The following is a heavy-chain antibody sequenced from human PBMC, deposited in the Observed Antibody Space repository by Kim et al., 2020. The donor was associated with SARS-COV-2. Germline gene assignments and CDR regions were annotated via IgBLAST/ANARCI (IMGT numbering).Heavy chain of an antibody. CDR2: IYSGGST. CDR3: AREAEAAAGSNVDWFDP. CDR1: GFTVSSNY. V-gene: IGHV3-53*01. Sequence: GGSLRLSCAASGFTVSSNYMSWVRQAPGKGLEWVSVIYSGGSTYYADSVKGRFTISRDNSKNTLYLQMNSLRAEDTAVYYCAREAEAAAGSNVDWFDPWGQRTLVTVSS. D-gene: IGHD6-13*01. J-gene: IGHJ5*02.